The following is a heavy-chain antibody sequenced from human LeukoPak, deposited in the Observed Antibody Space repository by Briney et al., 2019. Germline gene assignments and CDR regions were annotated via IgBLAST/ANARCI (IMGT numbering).Heavy chain of an antibody. V-gene: IGHV4-31*03. J-gene: IGHJ4*02. CDR2: IYYSGST. CDR1: GGSISSGGYY. Sequence: SQTLSLTCTVSGGSISSGGYYWSWIRQHPGKGLEWIGYIYYSGSTYYNPSLKSRVTISVDTSKNQFSLKLSSVTAADTAVYYWARGRLWYQLPTDWGQGPLVTVSS. CDR3: ARGRLWYQLPTD. D-gene: IGHD2-2*01.